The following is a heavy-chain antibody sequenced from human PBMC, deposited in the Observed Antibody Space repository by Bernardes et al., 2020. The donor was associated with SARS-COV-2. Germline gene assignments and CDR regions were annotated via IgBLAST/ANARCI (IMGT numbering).Heavy chain of an antibody. CDR1: GVSISSYS. Sequence: SETLSLTCAVSGVSISSYSWSWIRQPPGKGLEWIAYVYPRGSTSYNPSLKSRATISIDTSRSQFSLSLNSVTAADTAIYYCARDGGNSDRYGHHFDFWGQGTLVTVSS. CDR2: VYPRGST. J-gene: IGHJ4*02. V-gene: IGHV4-59*01. CDR3: ARDGGNSDRYGHHFDF. D-gene: IGHD6-19*01.